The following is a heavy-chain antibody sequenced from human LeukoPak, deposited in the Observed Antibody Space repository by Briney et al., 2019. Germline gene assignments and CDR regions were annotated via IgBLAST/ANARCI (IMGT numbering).Heavy chain of an antibody. CDR2: ISTGGSTI. CDR1: GFSFSSYE. Sequence: PGGSLRLSCAASGFSFSSYEMNWVRQAPGKGLEWVPYISTGGSTIYYGDSVKGRFTVSRDNAKKSLYLQMNSLRAEDTAVYYCARQIYDYIWGTYRGRGSYFDFWGQGTLVTVSS. J-gene: IGHJ4*02. CDR3: ARQIYDYIWGTYRGRGSYFDF. V-gene: IGHV3-48*03. D-gene: IGHD3-16*02.